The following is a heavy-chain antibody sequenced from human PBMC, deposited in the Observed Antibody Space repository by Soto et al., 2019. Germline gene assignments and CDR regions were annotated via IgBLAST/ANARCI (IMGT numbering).Heavy chain of an antibody. V-gene: IGHV1-3*01. CDR1: GYTFTSYA. CDR3: AGEGTYKNYYYYGMDV. J-gene: IGHJ6*02. D-gene: IGHD1-1*01. Sequence: ASVKVSCKASGYTFTSYAMHWVRQAPGQRLEWMGWINAGNGNTKYSQKFQGRVTITRDTSASTAYMELSSLRSEDTAVYYCAGEGTYKNYYYYGMDVWGQGTTVTVSS. CDR2: INAGNGNT.